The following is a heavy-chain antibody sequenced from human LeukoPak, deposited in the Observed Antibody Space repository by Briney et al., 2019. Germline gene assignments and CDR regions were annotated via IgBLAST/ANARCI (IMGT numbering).Heavy chain of an antibody. V-gene: IGHV4-4*08. D-gene: IGHD3-16*01. J-gene: IGHJ4*02. Sequence: PSETLSLTCAVYGGSFNDYYWNWIRQPPGKGLEWIGRIYTSGSTNYNPSLKSRVTISVDTSKNQFSLKLSSVTAADTAVYYCASVGGPRDCWGQGTLVTVSS. CDR2: IYTSGST. CDR3: ASVGGPRDC. CDR1: GGSFNDYY.